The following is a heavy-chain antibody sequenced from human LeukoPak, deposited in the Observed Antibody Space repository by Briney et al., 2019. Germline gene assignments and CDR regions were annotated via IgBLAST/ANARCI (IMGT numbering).Heavy chain of an antibody. J-gene: IGHJ4*02. CDR2: ISYDGSDK. CDR3: AKDQGGGHCSFDY. D-gene: IGHD2-21*02. CDR1: EFAFSRNN. Sequence: GGSLRLSCAASEFAFSRNNMHWVRQAPGKGLEWVSFISYDGSDKNYAESVKGRSTISRDNSKNTLFLQMNSLGAGDTALYYCAKDQGGGHCSFDYWGQGNLVTVSS. V-gene: IGHV3-30*02.